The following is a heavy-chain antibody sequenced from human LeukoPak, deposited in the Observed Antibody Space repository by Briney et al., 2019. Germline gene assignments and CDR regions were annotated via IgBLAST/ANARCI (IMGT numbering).Heavy chain of an antibody. Sequence: PSETLSLTCSVSGGSISSTTYYWGWIRQPPGKGLEWIGSIYYSGSTYYNPSLKSRVTISVDTSKNQFSLKLSSVTAADTAVYFCGRHRVTITSPVDYWGQGTLVTVSS. J-gene: IGHJ4*02. V-gene: IGHV4-39*01. CDR2: IYYSGST. D-gene: IGHD2-2*01. CDR1: GGSISSTTYY. CDR3: GRHRVTITSPVDY.